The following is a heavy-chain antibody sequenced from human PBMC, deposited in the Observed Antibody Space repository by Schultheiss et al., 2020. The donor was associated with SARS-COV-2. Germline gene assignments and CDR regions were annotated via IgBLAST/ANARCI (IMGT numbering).Heavy chain of an antibody. CDR2: INPNSGGT. CDR1: GYTFTGYY. Sequence: ASVKVSCKASGYTFTGYYMHWVRQAPGQGLEWMGRINPNSGGTNYAQKFQGRVTMTRDTSTSTAYMELRSLRSDDTAVYYCARDARILTGYDAFDIWGQGTMVTVSS. D-gene: IGHD3-9*01. J-gene: IGHJ3*02. CDR3: ARDARILTGYDAFDI. V-gene: IGHV1-2*06.